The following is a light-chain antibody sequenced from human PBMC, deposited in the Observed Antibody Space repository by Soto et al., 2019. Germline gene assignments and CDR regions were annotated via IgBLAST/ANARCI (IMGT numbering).Light chain of an antibody. CDR3: SSYTSSRTLVV. J-gene: IGLJ3*02. CDR1: SSDVGGYNY. CDR2: DVS. Sequence: QSALTQPASVSGSPGQSITISCTGTSSDVGGYNYVSWYQQNPGKAPKLMIYDVSNRPSGVSNRFSGSKSGNTASLTISGLQAEDEADYYGSSYTSSRTLVVFGGGTKLTVL. V-gene: IGLV2-14*01.